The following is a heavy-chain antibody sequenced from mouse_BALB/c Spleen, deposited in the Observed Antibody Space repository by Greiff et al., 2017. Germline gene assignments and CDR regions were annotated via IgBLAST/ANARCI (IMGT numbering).Heavy chain of an antibody. CDR1: GYAFTNYL. D-gene: IGHD2-4*01. V-gene: IGHV1-54*01. CDR2: INPGSGGT. Sequence: VQLQQSGAELVRPGTSVKVSCKASGYAFTNYLIEWVKQRPGQGLEWIGVINPGSGGTNYNEKFKGKATLTADKSSSTAYMQLSSLTSDDSAVYFCAREGAYDYDVWFAYWGQGTLVTVSA. CDR3: AREGAYDYDVWFAY. J-gene: IGHJ3*01.